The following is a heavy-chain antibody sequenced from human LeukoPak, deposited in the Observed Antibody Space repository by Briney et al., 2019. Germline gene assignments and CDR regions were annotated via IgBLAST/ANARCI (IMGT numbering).Heavy chain of an antibody. J-gene: IGHJ4*02. CDR1: GGSISSYY. CDR2: IYYSGST. V-gene: IGHV4-59*12. Sequence: SETLSLTCTVSGGSISSYYWSWIRQPPGKGLEWIGYIYYSGSTNYNPSLKSRVTISVDTSKNQFSLKLSSVTAADTAVYYCARMRVVVPAAICFDYWGQGTLVTVSS. D-gene: IGHD2-2*02. CDR3: ARMRVVVPAAICFDY.